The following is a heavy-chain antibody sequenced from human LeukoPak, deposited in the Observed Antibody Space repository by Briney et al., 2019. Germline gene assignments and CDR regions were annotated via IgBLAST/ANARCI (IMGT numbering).Heavy chain of an antibody. Sequence: GGSLRLSCAASGFTFRRYSMNWVRQAPGKGLEWVSSISSSSSYIYYADSVKGRFTISRDNAKNSLYLQMNSLRAEDTAVYYCARDGYYDILTGYSDAFDIWGQGTMVTVSS. CDR3: ARDGYYDILTGYSDAFDI. CDR1: GFTFRRYS. J-gene: IGHJ3*02. D-gene: IGHD3-9*01. V-gene: IGHV3-21*01. CDR2: ISSSSSYI.